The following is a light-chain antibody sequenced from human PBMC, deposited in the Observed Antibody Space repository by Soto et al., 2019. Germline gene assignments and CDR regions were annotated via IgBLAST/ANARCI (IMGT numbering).Light chain of an antibody. CDR1: QGISNF. J-gene: IGKJ5*01. CDR3: QEYSSVIT. Sequence: DIQMTQSPSSLSASVGDRVTITCRASQGISNFLAWYQQKPGKFPKLLISAASTLQSGAPSRFSGSGSGTDFTLTIPSLQPEDVATYYCQEYSSVITFGQGTRLEI. CDR2: AAS. V-gene: IGKV1-27*01.